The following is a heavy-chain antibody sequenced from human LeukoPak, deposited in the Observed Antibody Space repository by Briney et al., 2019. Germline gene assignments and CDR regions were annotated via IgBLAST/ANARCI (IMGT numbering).Heavy chain of an antibody. CDR3: ARDSTGYGYEEWP. Sequence: GGSLRLSCVASGFTFSSYWMSWVRQAPGKGLEWVANIKQDGSENFYVDSVKGRFTISRDNAKNSLYLQMNSLRAEDTAVYYCARDSTGYGYEEWPWGQGTLVTVSS. V-gene: IGHV3-7*01. J-gene: IGHJ5*02. D-gene: IGHD5-18*01. CDR2: IKQDGSEN. CDR1: GFTFSSYW.